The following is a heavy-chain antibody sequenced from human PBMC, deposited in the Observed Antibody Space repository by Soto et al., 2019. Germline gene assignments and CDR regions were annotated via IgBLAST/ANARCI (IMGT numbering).Heavy chain of an antibody. Sequence: QVQLEESGGGVVQPGRSLRLSCVASGFTFSSFGMHWVRQTPGKGLEWVAVISYDGSYTDYADSVKGRFTISRDNSQNTVSLQMDSLRAEDTAIYYCANDPSRNCVGHLRDWGQGTQVIVSS. CDR2: ISYDGSYT. D-gene: IGHD1-1*01. V-gene: IGHV3-30*18. CDR3: ANDPSRNCVGHLRD. J-gene: IGHJ4*02. CDR1: GFTFSSFG.